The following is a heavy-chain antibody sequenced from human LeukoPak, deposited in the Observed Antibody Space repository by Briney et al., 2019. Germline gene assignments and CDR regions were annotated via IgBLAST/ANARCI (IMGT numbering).Heavy chain of an antibody. CDR1: GYSTTDYY. D-gene: IGHD1-26*01. J-gene: IGHJ4*02. V-gene: IGHV1-2*02. Sequence: ASVKVSCKASGYSTTDYYIYWVRQAPGQGLEWMGWIKPNSGDTNYVQKFEGRVTMTRDTSIRTAYMELSSLRSDDTAVYYCATKKYSGSFYAFWGQGTLVTVSS. CDR3: ATKKYSGSFYAF. CDR2: IKPNSGDT.